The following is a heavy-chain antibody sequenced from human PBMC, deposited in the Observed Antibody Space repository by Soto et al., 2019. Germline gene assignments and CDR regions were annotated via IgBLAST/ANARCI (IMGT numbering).Heavy chain of an antibody. CDR2: ISAYNGNT. Sequence: GASVKVSCKASGYTFTSYGISWVRQAPGQGLEWMGWISAYNGNTNYAQKLQGRVTMTTDTSTSTAYMELRSLRSDDTAVYYCAREGSCGGDCYSYYYYGMDVWGQGTTVTVSS. D-gene: IGHD2-21*02. CDR3: AREGSCGGDCYSYYYYGMDV. V-gene: IGHV1-18*01. J-gene: IGHJ6*02. CDR1: GYTFTSYG.